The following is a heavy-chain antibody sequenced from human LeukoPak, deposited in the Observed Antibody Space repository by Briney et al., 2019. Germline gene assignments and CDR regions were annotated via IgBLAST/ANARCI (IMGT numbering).Heavy chain of an antibody. CDR3: ARDVVTKIQY. J-gene: IGHJ4*02. CDR2: IYYSGST. CDR1: GDSITSSSFY. D-gene: IGHD3-22*01. V-gene: IGHV4-39*07. Sequence: SETLSLTCTVSGDSITSSSFYWAWIRQPPGKGLEWIGTIYYSGSTYYNPSLKSRVTVSVDTSKNQFSLKVTSVTAADTAVYYCARDVVTKIQYWGQGILVTVSS.